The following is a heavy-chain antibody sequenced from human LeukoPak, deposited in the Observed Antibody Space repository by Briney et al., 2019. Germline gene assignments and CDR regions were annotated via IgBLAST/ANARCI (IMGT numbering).Heavy chain of an antibody. CDR3: AKGSSRNYFIIDA. Sequence: GGSLRLSCAASGFTFSSYAMHWVRQAPGKGLEWVAVISYDGSNKYYADSVKGRFTISRDNSKNTLYLQMNGLRAEDTAVYFCAKGSSRNYFIIDAWGQGTRVTVSS. CDR2: ISYDGSNK. CDR1: GFTFSSYA. D-gene: IGHD3-10*01. J-gene: IGHJ5*02. V-gene: IGHV3-30*04.